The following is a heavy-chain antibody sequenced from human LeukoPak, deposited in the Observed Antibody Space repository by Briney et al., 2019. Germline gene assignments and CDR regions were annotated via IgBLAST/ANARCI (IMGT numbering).Heavy chain of an antibody. CDR3: ARGVVIAPQTFDY. CDR1: GGSISSGTYF. V-gene: IGHV4-39*07. Sequence: PSETLSLTCTVSGGSISSGTYFWGWIRQPPRKGLEWIGTIYYSGSTNYNPSLKSRVTISVDTSKNQFSLKLSSVTAADTAVYYCARGVVIAPQTFDYWGQGTLVTVSS. J-gene: IGHJ4*02. CDR2: IYYSGST. D-gene: IGHD2-21*01.